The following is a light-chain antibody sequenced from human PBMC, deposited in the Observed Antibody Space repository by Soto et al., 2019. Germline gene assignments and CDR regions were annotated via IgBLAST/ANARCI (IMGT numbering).Light chain of an antibody. Sequence: EIVLTQSPGTLSLSPGERATLSCRASQSVSSSYLAWYQQKPGQAPRLLIYGASSRATGIPDRFSGSGSGTDFTLTISRLEPEDFAVCYCHQYGSSLFTFGPATKVDIK. CDR3: HQYGSSLFT. CDR2: GAS. V-gene: IGKV3-20*01. J-gene: IGKJ3*01. CDR1: QSVSSSY.